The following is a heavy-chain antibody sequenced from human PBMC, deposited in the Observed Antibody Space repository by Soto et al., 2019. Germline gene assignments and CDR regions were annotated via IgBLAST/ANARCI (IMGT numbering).Heavy chain of an antibody. CDR2: IIPIFGTA. J-gene: IGHJ3*02. CDR1: GGTFSSYA. Sequence: SVKVSCKASGGTFSSYAISWVRQAPGQGLEWMGGIIPIFGTANYAQKFQGRVTITADKSTSTAYLELSSLRSEDTAVYSCARVYRGKIAEAFDIWGQGTMVTGSS. CDR3: ARVYRGKIAEAFDI. V-gene: IGHV1-69*06. D-gene: IGHD2-15*01.